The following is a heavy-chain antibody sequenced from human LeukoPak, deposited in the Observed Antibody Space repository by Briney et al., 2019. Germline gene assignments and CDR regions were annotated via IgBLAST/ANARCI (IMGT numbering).Heavy chain of an antibody. J-gene: IGHJ5*02. D-gene: IGHD6-19*01. CDR2: MNPNSGNT. Sequence: GASVKVSCKASGYTFTSYDINWVRQATGQGLEWMGWMNPNSGNTGYAQKFQGRVTMTRNISISTAYMELSSLRSEDTAVYYCARGNLGWRWLVXXXFDPWGQGTLVTVSS. CDR1: GYTFTSYD. V-gene: IGHV1-8*01. CDR3: ARGNLGWRWLVXXXFDP.